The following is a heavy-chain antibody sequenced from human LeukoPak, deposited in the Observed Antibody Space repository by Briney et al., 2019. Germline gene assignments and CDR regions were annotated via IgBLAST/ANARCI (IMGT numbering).Heavy chain of an antibody. CDR1: GFTFRSYG. CDR2: IWHDGKNK. Sequence: GRSLRLSCAASGFTFRSYGMHWVRQAPGKGLEWVAAIWHDGKNKYYADSVKGRFTISRDNSKNTLYLQMDSLRAEDTAVYYCARDRGSNDPIDYWGQGTLVTVSS. V-gene: IGHV3-33*01. D-gene: IGHD2-15*01. CDR3: ARDRGSNDPIDY. J-gene: IGHJ4*02.